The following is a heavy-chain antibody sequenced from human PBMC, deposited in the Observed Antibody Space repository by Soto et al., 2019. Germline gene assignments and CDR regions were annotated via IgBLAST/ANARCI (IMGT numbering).Heavy chain of an antibody. Sequence: QVQLVESGGGVVQPGRSLRLSCAASGFTFSSYGMHWVRQAPGKGLEWVAVIRYDGSNKYYADSVKGRFTISRDNSKNTLYLQMNSLRAEDTAVYYCAREAGDSYGDYYYYGMDVWGQGTTVTVSS. V-gene: IGHV3-33*01. CDR1: GFTFSSYG. D-gene: IGHD5-18*01. CDR3: AREAGDSYGDYYYYGMDV. J-gene: IGHJ6*02. CDR2: IRYDGSNK.